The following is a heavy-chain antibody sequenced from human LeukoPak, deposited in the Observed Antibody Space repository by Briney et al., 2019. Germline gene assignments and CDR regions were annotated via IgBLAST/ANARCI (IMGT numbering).Heavy chain of an antibody. CDR2: ISSSSSTI. Sequence: PGGSLRLSCAASGFTFSSYSMNWVRQAPGKGLEWVSYISSSSSTIYYADSVKGQFTISRDNAKNSLYLQMSSLRAEDTAVYYCARVGDGYNVGFDYWGQGTLVTVSS. V-gene: IGHV3-48*01. J-gene: IGHJ4*02. CDR1: GFTFSSYS. D-gene: IGHD5-24*01. CDR3: ARVGDGYNVGFDY.